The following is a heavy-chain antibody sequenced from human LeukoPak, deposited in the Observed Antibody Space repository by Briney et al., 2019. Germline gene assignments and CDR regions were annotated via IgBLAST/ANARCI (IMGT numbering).Heavy chain of an antibody. CDR2: MNPNSGNT. Sequence: GASVKVSCKASGYTFTSYGINWVRQATGQGLEWMGWMNPNSGNTGYAQKFQGRVTMTRNTSISTAYMEPSSLRSEDTAVYYCASPGTAPEGHTAMVTWGQGTLVTVSS. D-gene: IGHD5-18*01. V-gene: IGHV1-8*01. CDR1: GYTFTSYG. CDR3: ASPGTAPEGHTAMVT. J-gene: IGHJ5*02.